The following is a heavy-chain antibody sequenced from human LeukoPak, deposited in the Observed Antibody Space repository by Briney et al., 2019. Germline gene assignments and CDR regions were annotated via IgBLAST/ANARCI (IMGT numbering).Heavy chain of an antibody. CDR1: GGSISSGDYY. CDR3: ARGTTMVRGVIDY. CDR2: IYYSGST. V-gene: IGHV4-30-4*01. J-gene: IGHJ4*02. D-gene: IGHD3-10*01. Sequence: PSQTLSLTCTVSGGSISSGDYYWSWIRQPPGKGLEWIGYIYYSGSTYYNPSLKSRVTTSVDTSKNQFSLKLSSVTAADTAVYYCARGTTMVRGVIDYWGQGTLVTVSS.